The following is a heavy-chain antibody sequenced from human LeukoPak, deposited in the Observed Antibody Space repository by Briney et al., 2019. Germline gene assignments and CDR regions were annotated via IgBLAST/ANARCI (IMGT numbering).Heavy chain of an antibody. CDR2: IYSGGST. CDR3: ARDMGFGSGSFDY. J-gene: IGHJ4*02. Sequence: GGSLRLSCAASGFTVSGNYMSWVRQAPGKGLERVSVIYSGGSTYYADSVKGRFTISRDSSKNTLYLQMDSLRAEDTAVYYCARDMGFGSGSFDYWGQGTLVTVSS. D-gene: IGHD3-10*01. CDR1: GFTVSGNY. V-gene: IGHV3-53*01.